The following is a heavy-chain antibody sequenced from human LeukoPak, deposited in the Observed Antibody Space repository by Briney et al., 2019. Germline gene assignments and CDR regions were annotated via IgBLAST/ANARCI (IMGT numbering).Heavy chain of an antibody. Sequence: PSETLPLTCTVSGGSVSSGSYYWSWIRQPPGKGREWIGDIYYSGSTNYNPSLKSRVTLSVHTSKNQFSLKLSSVTAADTAVYYCARVYYDSSGYDRWFDPWGQGTLVTVSS. V-gene: IGHV4-61*01. CDR2: IYYSGST. D-gene: IGHD3-22*01. CDR3: ARVYYDSSGYDRWFDP. CDR1: GGSVSSGSYY. J-gene: IGHJ5*02.